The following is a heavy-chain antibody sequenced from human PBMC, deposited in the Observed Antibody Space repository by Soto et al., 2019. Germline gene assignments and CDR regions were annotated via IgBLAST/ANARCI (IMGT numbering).Heavy chain of an antibody. CDR2: IYPGDSDT. D-gene: IGHD6-6*01. CDR1: GYSFTSYW. Sequence: GESLKISCKGSGYSFTSYWTGWVRQMPGKGLEWMGMIYPGDSDTRNSPSFQGQVTISADKSISTAYLQWSSLKASDTAMYYCVRQVFDSSSLVPHAFDIWGQGTMVTVSS. V-gene: IGHV5-51*01. J-gene: IGHJ3*02. CDR3: VRQVFDSSSLVPHAFDI.